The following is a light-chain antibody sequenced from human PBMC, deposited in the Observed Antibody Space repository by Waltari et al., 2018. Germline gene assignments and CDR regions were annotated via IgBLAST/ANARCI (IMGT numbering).Light chain of an antibody. CDR3: QQYHGDWTT. V-gene: IGKV1-5*03. J-gene: IGKJ5*01. Sequence: IQLTQTPSTLSASAGDRVTITCRASQDIHRYLAWYQHKSGKAPRVLIYLASTLEIGVPSRFSGSGSGTQFTLTIRNLQPEDFATYFCQQYHGDWTTFGQGTRLVIK. CDR2: LAS. CDR1: QDIHRY.